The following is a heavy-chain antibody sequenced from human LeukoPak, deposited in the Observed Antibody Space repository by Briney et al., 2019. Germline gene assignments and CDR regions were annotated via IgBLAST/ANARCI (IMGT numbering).Heavy chain of an antibody. CDR2: ISWDGGYR. J-gene: IGHJ4*02. CDR3: AKDYSSSGPFDY. CDR1: GFTFDDYS. Sequence: GGSLRLSCAASGFTFDDYSMHWVRQAPGKGLEWVSLISWDGGYREYADSVKGRFTISRDNSRNSLFLQMNSLTTEDTAFYYCAKDYSSSGPFDYWGQGTLVTVSS. D-gene: IGHD6-13*01. V-gene: IGHV3-43*01.